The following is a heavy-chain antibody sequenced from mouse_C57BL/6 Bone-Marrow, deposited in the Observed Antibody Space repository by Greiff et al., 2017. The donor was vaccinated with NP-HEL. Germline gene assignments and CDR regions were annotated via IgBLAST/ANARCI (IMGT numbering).Heavy chain of an antibody. CDR3: ARSSYYYGSSLGPGFAY. CDR1: GFTFSSYA. V-gene: IGHV5-4*03. J-gene: IGHJ3*01. Sequence: EVMLVESGGGLVKPGGSLKLSCAASGFTFSSYAMSWVRQTPEKRLEWVATISDGGSYTYYPDNVKGRFTISRDNAKNNLYLQMSHLKSEDTAMYYCARSSYYYGSSLGPGFAYWGQGTLVTVSA. CDR2: ISDGGSYT. D-gene: IGHD1-1*01.